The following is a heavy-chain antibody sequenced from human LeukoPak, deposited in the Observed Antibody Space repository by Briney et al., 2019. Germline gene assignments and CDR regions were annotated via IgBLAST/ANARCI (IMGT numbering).Heavy chain of an antibody. V-gene: IGHV3-9*01. J-gene: IGHJ5*02. Sequence: GGSLRLSCAASGFTFDDYAMHWVRQAPGKGLEWVSGISWNSGSIGYADSAKGRFTISRDNAKNSLYLQMNSLRAEDTASYYCAKSSCGGDCYSWFDPWGQGTLVTVSS. CDR2: ISWNSGSI. CDR3: AKSSCGGDCYSWFDP. CDR1: GFTFDDYA. D-gene: IGHD2-21*02.